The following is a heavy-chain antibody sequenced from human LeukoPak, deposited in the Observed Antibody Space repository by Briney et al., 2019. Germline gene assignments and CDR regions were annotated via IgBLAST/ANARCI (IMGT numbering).Heavy chain of an antibody. CDR3: ARAMLRLYSSGWYMFDY. D-gene: IGHD6-19*01. V-gene: IGHV6-1*01. J-gene: IGHJ4*02. Sequence: SQTLSLTCAISGDSVSSNSAAWNWIRQSPSRGLEWLGRTYYRSKWYNDYAVSVKSRITTNPDTSKNQFSLQLNSVTPEDTAVYYCARAMLRLYSSGWYMFDYWGQGTLVTVSS. CDR1: GDSVSSNSAA. CDR2: TYYRSKWYN.